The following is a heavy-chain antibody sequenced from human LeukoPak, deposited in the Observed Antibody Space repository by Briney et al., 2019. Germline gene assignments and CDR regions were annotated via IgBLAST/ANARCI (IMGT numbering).Heavy chain of an antibody. CDR3: ARAIVVVPAAIFWFDP. D-gene: IGHD2-2*02. J-gene: IGHJ5*02. CDR1: GGSISSGGYS. CDR2: IYHSGST. V-gene: IGHV4-30-2*01. Sequence: PQTLSLTCALSGGSISSGGYSWSWIRQPPGKGLEWIGYIYHSGSTYYNPSLKSRVTISVDRSKNQFSLKLSSVTAADTAVYYCARAIVVVPAAIFWFDPWGQGTLVTVSS.